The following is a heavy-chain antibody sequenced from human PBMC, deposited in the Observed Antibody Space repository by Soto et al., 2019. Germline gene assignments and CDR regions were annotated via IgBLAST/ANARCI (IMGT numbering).Heavy chain of an antibody. CDR3: ARDQVATMIVVVITRFLGGGNSLMSWN. CDR2: ISYDGSNK. J-gene: IGHJ4*02. CDR1: GFTFSSYA. D-gene: IGHD3-22*01. Sequence: GGSLRLSCAASGFTFSSYAMHWVRRAPGKGLEWVAVISYDGSNKYYADSVKGRFTISRDNSKNTLYLQMNSLRAEDTAVYYCARDQVATMIVVVITRFLGGGNSLMSWNWGQGTLVTVSS. V-gene: IGHV3-30-3*01.